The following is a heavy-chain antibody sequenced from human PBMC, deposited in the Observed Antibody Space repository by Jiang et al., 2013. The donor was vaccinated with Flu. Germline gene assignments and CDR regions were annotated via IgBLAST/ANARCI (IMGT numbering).Heavy chain of an antibody. CDR3: ARDGLVRWLRYLAGWFDP. V-gene: IGHV3-74*01. D-gene: IGHD5-12*01. Sequence: GLVWVSRINSDGSSTSYADSVKGRFTISRDNAKNTLYLQMNSLRAEDTAVYYCARDGLVRWLRYLAGWFDPWGQGTLVTVSS. CDR2: INSDGSST. J-gene: IGHJ5*02.